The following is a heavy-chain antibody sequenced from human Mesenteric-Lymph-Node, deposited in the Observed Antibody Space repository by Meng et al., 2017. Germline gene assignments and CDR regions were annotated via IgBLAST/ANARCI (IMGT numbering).Heavy chain of an antibody. J-gene: IGHJ1*01. CDR1: GFTFSDYY. CDR2: ISSSGSTI. Sequence: GGSLRLSCAASGFTFSDYYMSWIRQAPGKGLEWVSYISSSGSTIYYADSVKGRFTISRDNAKNSLYLQMNSLRIDDTAVYYCVAVCSGDGSRCWAEYFQNWGQGTQVTVSS. CDR3: VAVCSGDGSRCWAEYFQN. D-gene: IGHD6-13*01. V-gene: IGHV3-11*04.